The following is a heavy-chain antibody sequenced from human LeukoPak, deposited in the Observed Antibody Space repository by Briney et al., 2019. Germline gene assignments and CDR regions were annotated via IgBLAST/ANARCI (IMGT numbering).Heavy chain of an antibody. D-gene: IGHD5-24*01. J-gene: IGHJ4*02. V-gene: IGHV3-23*01. Sequence: GGSLRLSCAASGLIFRNYAMSWVRQAPGKGLEWVSGISGSGSSKYYADSVKGRFTISRDNSHNTSYLQMNSLRAEDTAVYYCAKDHDGYTQWYFDYWGQGTPVSVSS. CDR3: AKDHDGYTQWYFDY. CDR1: GLIFRNYA. CDR2: ISGSGSSK.